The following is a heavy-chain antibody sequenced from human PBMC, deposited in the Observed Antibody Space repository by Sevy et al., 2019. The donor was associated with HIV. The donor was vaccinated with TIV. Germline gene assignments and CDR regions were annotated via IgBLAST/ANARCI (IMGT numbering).Heavy chain of an antibody. CDR2: ISRSSSTI. V-gene: IGHV3-48*02. D-gene: IGHD3-22*01. J-gene: IGHJ4*02. Sequence: GGSLRLSCAASGFTFSSYSMNWVRQAPGKGLEWVSYISRSSSTIYYADSVKGRFTISRDNAKNSLYLQMNSLRDEDTAVYYCAIERKMYDSSGYYFHFDYWGQGTLVTVSS. CDR1: GFTFSSYS. CDR3: AIERKMYDSSGYYFHFDY.